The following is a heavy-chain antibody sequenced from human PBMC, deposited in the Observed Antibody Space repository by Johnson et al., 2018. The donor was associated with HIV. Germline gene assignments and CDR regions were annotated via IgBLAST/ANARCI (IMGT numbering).Heavy chain of an antibody. CDR1: GFTFDDYA. CDR2: ISYDGSDK. CDR3: ARDQRGDIIPTTYDAFDI. J-gene: IGHJ3*02. Sequence: QVQLVESGGGLVQPGRSLRLSCAASGFTFDDYAMHWVRQAPGKGLEWVAVISYDGSDKYYADSVKGRFTISRDNSKNTLYLQMNSLRAEDTAVYYCARDQRGDIIPTTYDAFDIWGQGTMVTVSS. D-gene: IGHD5-12*01. V-gene: IGHV3-30*04.